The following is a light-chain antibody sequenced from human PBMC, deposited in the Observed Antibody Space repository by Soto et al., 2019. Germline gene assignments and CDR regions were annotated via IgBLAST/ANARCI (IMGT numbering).Light chain of an antibody. CDR2: GAS. CDR1: QSITNY. J-gene: IGKJ1*01. V-gene: IGKV1-39*01. Sequence: DIQMTQSPSSLSASVGDRVIITCRASQSITNYLNWYQQKPGKAPKLLIYGASSLQSGVPSRFSGSGSGTDFTLTISSLQPEDFATYYCQQSYSTPPTFGLGTKVEIK. CDR3: QQSYSTPPT.